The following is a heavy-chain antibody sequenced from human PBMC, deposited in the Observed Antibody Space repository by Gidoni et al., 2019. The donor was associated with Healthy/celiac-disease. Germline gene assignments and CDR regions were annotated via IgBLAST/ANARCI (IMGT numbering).Heavy chain of an antibody. CDR3: VTSSSWY. J-gene: IGHJ4*02. CDR1: GFTFSSYS. V-gene: IGHV3-21*01. CDR2: ISSSGSYI. Sequence: EVQLVESGGGLVKPGGSLSLSCAASGFTFSSYSMNWVRQAPGKGLEWVSSISSSGSYIYYVDSMKGRFTISRDNAKNSLYLQMNSLRAEDTAVYYCVTSSSWYWGQGTLVTVSS. D-gene: IGHD6-13*01.